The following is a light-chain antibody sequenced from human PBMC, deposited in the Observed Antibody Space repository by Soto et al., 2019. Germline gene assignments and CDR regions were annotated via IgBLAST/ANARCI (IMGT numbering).Light chain of an antibody. V-gene: IGLV1-47*01. CDR1: RSNIGSTY. CDR2: RNS. J-gene: IGLJ1*01. CDR3: AAWDDSLKTYV. Sequence: QSVLTQPPSASGTPGQRVTISCSGSRSNIGSTYVYWFQQLSGTAPKLLIYRNSQRPSGVPDRLSGSKSGTSASLAISGLRSEDEADYYCAAWDDSLKTYVFGTGTKPTVL.